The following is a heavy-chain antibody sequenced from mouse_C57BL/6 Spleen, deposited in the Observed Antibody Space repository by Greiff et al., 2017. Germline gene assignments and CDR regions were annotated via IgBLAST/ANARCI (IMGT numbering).Heavy chain of an antibody. CDR2: IDPETGGT. D-gene: IGHD2-2*01. Sequence: QVQLQQSGAELVRPGASVTLSCKASGYTFTDYEMHWVKQTPVHGLEWIGAIDPETGGTAYNQKFKGKAILTADKSSSTAYMELRSLTSEDSAVYYCTRDGYDGTSMDYWGQGTSVTVSS. CDR3: TRDGYDGTSMDY. CDR1: GYTFTDYE. V-gene: IGHV1-15*01. J-gene: IGHJ4*01.